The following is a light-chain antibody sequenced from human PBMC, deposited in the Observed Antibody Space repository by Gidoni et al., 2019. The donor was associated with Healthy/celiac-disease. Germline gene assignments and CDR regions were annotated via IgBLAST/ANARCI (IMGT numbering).Light chain of an antibody. CDR1: KIGSKR. V-gene: IGLV3-21*02. CDR3: QVWVSGYDHVV. Sequence: SYVLTQPLSVSVAPGQPANIPCGGSKIGSKRVNWSQQKPGQAPPLVLYDDSDRPSGIPGRLSGFNSGNTATLTIRRVEAGDEADYFCQVWVSGYDHVVFGGGTTLTVL. CDR2: DDS. J-gene: IGLJ2*01.